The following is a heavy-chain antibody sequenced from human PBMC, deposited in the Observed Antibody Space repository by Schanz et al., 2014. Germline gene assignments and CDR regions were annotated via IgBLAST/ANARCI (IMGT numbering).Heavy chain of an antibody. CDR3: AKSYDTSGYSGFDY. J-gene: IGHJ4*02. V-gene: IGHV3-21*02. CDR1: GITFSDYA. Sequence: VQLVESGGGVVQPGNSLRLSCAASGITFSDYAMSWVRQAPGKGLEWVSSISSTSTYLYYADSVKGRFTISRDSARNSRELQMNSSRTEDTAVYFCAKSYDTSGYSGFDYWGQGTLVTVSS. CDR2: ISSTSTYL. D-gene: IGHD3-22*01.